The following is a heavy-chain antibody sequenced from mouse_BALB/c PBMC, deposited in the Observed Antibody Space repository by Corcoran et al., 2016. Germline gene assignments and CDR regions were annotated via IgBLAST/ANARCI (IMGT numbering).Heavy chain of an antibody. J-gene: IGHJ1*01. CDR2: IYPGSGST. CDR3: ASPGDYGSVYFDV. Sequence: QVQLQQSGPELVKPGASVKMSCKASGYTFTDYVISWVKQRTGQGLEWIGEIYPGSGSTYYNEKFKGKATLTADKSSNTAYMQLSSLTSEDSAVYFCASPGDYGSVYFDVWGAGTTVTVSS. D-gene: IGHD1-1*01. CDR1: GYTFTDYV. V-gene: IGHV1-81*01.